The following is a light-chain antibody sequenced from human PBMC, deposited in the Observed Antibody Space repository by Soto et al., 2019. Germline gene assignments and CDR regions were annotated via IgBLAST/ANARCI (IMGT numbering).Light chain of an antibody. CDR1: QSVLYSSNNKNY. CDR2: LAS. CDR3: QQYESTPPT. V-gene: IGKV4-1*01. Sequence: DIVMTQSPDSLAVSLGERATINCKSSQSVLYSSNNKNYLAWYQQRPGQPPKLLIYLASTRGSEVPDRFSGSGSGTDLSLTITSLQAEDVAVYYCQQYESTPPTFGQGTKLEIK. J-gene: IGKJ2*01.